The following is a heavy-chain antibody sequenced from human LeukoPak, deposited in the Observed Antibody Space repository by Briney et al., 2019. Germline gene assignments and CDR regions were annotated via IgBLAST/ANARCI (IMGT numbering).Heavy chain of an antibody. D-gene: IGHD2-2*01. V-gene: IGHV1-69*04. J-gene: IGHJ4*02. CDR1: GGTFSSYA. Sequence: ASVKVSCKASGGTFSSYAISWVRQAPGQGLEWMGRIIPILGIANYAQKFQGRVTITADKSTSTAYMELSSLRSEDTAVYYCARVTLIGDNVVVPAYFDYWGQGTLVTVSS. CDR3: ARVTLIGDNVVVPAYFDY. CDR2: IIPILGIA.